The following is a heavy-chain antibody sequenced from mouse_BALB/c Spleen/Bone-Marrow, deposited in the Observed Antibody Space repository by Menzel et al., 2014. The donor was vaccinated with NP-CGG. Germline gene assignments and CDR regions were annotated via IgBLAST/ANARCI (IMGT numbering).Heavy chain of an antibody. V-gene: IGHV1-12*01. J-gene: IGHJ1*01. CDR1: GYTFTSYN. D-gene: IGHD2-3*01. CDR3: ARGFYDGSYWYFDV. Sequence: QVQLKQSGAELVKPGASVKTSCKASGYTFTSYNLHWVKQTPGQGLEWIGAIYPGNGDTSYNQNFKGRATLTTDKSSSTAYMQLSSLTSEDSAVYYCARGFYDGSYWYFDVWGAGTTVAVSS. CDR2: IYPGNGDT.